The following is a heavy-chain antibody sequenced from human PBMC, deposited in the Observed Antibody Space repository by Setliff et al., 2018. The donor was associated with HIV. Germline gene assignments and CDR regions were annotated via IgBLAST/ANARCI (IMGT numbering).Heavy chain of an antibody. Sequence: SGPTLVNPTQTLTLTCTFSGFSLSTDGVGVGWIRQPPGKALEWLVLIYWDNDKRYSPSLKSRITVTKDPSKNQVVFTMTNMDPVDTGTYYCARETTTLVGDLLLFDYWGQGTLVTVSS. CDR2: IYWDNDK. V-gene: IGHV2-5*02. D-gene: IGHD3-10*02. J-gene: IGHJ4*02. CDR3: ARETTTLVGDLLLFDY. CDR1: GFSLSTDGVG.